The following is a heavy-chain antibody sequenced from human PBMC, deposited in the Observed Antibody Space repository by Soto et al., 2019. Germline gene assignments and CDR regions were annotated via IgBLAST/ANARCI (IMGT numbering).Heavy chain of an antibody. CDR3: ARDRLIVVVPAATAHGMDV. D-gene: IGHD2-2*01. V-gene: IGHV1-18*04. J-gene: IGHJ6*02. CDR1: GYTFTSYG. CDR2: ISAYNGNT. Sequence: ASVKVSCKASGYTFTSYGISWVRQAPGQGLEWMGWISAYNGNTNYAQKLQGRVTMTTDTSTSTAYMELRSLRSDDTAVYYCARDRLIVVVPAATAHGMDVWGQGTTVTVSS.